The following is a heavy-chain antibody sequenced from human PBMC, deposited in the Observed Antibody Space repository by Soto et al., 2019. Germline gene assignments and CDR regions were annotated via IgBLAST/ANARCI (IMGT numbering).Heavy chain of an antibody. CDR1: GFTFSSYA. V-gene: IGHV3-23*01. J-gene: IGHJ2*01. D-gene: IGHD4-17*01. Sequence: EVQLLESGGGLVQPGGSLRLSCAASGFTFSSYAMSWVRQAPGKGLEWVSAISGSGGSTYYADSVKGRFIISRDNSKNTLYLQMNSLRAEDTAVYYCAKDNPARAVTHVRAYLWGRGTLVTVSS. CDR2: ISGSGGST. CDR3: AKDNPARAVTHVRAYL.